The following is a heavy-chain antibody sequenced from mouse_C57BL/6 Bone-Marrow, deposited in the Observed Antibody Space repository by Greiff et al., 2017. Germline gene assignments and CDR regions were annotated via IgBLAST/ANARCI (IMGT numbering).Heavy chain of an antibody. J-gene: IGHJ3*01. CDR3: TRGYGSRTWFAY. V-gene: IGHV1-5*01. D-gene: IGHD1-1*01. Sequence: EVQLQQSGTVLARPGASVKMSCKTSGYTFTSYWMHWVNQRPGQGLEWIGAIYPGNSDTSYNQKFKGKAKLTAVTSASTAYMELSSLTNEDSAVYYCTRGYGSRTWFAYWGQGTLVTVSA. CDR1: GYTFTSYW. CDR2: IYPGNSDT.